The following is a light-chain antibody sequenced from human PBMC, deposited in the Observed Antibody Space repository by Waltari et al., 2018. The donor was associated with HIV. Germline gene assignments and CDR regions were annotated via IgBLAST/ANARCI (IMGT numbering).Light chain of an antibody. V-gene: IGKV4-1*01. CDR2: WAS. Sequence: DIVMTQSPDSLAVSLGERVIINCKSSRTILYNSDNRNYLAWYQQTPGQAPRILISWASTRAFGVPARFRCSGSGTDFSLTISSLPSDDVAISFCQQYYSLPVTFGGGTKVERK. CDR3: QQYYSLPVT. CDR1: RTILYNSDNRNY. J-gene: IGKJ4*02.